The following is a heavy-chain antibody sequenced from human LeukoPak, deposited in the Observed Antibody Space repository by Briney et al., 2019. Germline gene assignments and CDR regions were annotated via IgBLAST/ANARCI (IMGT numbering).Heavy chain of an antibody. CDR1: AASFSDYY. V-gene: IGHV4-34*12. Sequence: SATLSLTCAVYAASFSDYYCSWTRHPPREGLEWLGEIIHSGSSNYNPSLKSRVTISVDTSKNQFSLKLRSVTAADTAVYYCARGPVVAYVSGGYYYFDYWGHGTLVTVSS. J-gene: IGHJ4*01. CDR2: IIHSGSS. D-gene: IGHD3-22*01. CDR3: ARGPVVAYVSGGYYYFDY.